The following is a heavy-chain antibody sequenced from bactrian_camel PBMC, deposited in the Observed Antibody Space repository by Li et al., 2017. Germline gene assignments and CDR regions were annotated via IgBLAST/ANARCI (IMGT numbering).Heavy chain of an antibody. Sequence: HVQLVESGGGSVQAGGSLRLSCAAHEYLFTSYCMGWFWQAPGKEREGVAVVDSAGRATYAESVEGRFTVSRPNAGSTLYLQMDSLQPEDTATYYCAADFDQCWAVRGWRQTLAKYRGQGTQVTVS. D-gene: IGHD1*01. J-gene: IGHJ4*01. CDR3: AADFDQCWAVRGWRQTLAKY. CDR1: EYLFTSYC. CDR2: VDSAGRA. V-gene: IGHV3S53*01.